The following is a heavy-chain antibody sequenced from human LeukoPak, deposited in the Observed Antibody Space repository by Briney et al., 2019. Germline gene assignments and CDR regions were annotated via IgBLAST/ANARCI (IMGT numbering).Heavy chain of an antibody. D-gene: IGHD3-10*01. CDR3: ARLWFGELLYLPEAFDP. Sequence: SETLSLTCTVSGGSISSSNYYWGWIRQPPGKGLEWIGSIYYSGSTYYNPSLKSRVTISVDTSKNQFSLKLSSVTAADTAVYYCARLWFGELLYLPEAFDPWGQGTLVTVSS. CDR2: IYYSGST. CDR1: GGSISSSNYY. V-gene: IGHV4-39*07. J-gene: IGHJ5*02.